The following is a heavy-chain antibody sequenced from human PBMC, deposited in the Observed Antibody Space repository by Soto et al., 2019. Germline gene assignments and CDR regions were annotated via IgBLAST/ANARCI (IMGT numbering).Heavy chain of an antibody. D-gene: IGHD2-2*01. CDR2: IYYSAST. CDR1: GGSISSGGYY. Sequence: PSETLSLTCTVSGGSISSGGYYWSWIRQHPGKGLEWIGYIYYSASTYYNPSLKSRVTISVDTSKNQFSLKLSSVTAADTAVYYCARSPRSRVVVPAPSFDPWGQGTLVTVAS. CDR3: ARSPRSRVVVPAPSFDP. V-gene: IGHV4-31*03. J-gene: IGHJ5*02.